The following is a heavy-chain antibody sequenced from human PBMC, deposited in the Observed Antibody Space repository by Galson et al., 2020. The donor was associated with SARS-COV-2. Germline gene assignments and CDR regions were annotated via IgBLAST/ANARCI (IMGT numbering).Heavy chain of an antibody. CDR3: ARDGRAYWSYYRGMDD. Sequence: TGGSLRLSCAASGFTVSDNYMCWVRQAPGKGLEWVSGIYSGGTTFYADSVQGRFTISRDNTKNTLHLQMNSLRAEDTAVYYCARDGRAYWSYYRGMDDWGQGTTVTVS. CDR1: GFTVSDNY. J-gene: IGHJ6*02. D-gene: IGHD3-16*01. V-gene: IGHV3-66*01. CDR2: IYSGGTT.